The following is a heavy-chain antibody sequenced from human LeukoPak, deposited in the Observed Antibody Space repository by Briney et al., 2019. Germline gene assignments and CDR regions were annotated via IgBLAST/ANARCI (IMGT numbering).Heavy chain of an antibody. Sequence: PGGSLRLSCAASGFTFSSYSMNWVRQAPGKGLEWVSSISSSSSYIYYADSVKGRFTISRDNAKNSLYLQMNSLRAEDTAVYYCARGLLATINYFDYWGQGTLVTVSS. V-gene: IGHV3-21*01. D-gene: IGHD5-24*01. CDR3: ARGLLATINYFDY. CDR1: GFTFSSYS. J-gene: IGHJ4*02. CDR2: ISSSSSYI.